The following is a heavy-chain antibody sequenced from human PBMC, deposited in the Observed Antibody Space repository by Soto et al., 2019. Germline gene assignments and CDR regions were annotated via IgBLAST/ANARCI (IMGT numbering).Heavy chain of an antibody. J-gene: IGHJ4*02. CDR1: GCTFSSYA. V-gene: IGHV3-23*01. Sequence: GGSLRLSCAASGCTFSSYAMSWVRQAPGKGLEWVSAISGSGDSTFYADSVKGRFTISRDNSKNTLYLQMNSLRAEDTAVYYCAKRAWGTYYFDYWGQGTLVTVSS. CDR3: AKRAWGTYYFDY. CDR2: ISGSGDST. D-gene: IGHD3-16*01.